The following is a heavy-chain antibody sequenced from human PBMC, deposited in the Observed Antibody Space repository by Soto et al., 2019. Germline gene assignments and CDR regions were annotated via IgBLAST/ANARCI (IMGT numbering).Heavy chain of an antibody. D-gene: IGHD4-17*01. CDR3: ASWLTTDHNHPFDS. CDR1: GFTFSSYS. Sequence: SLRLSCAASGFTFSSYSMNWVRQAPGKGLEWVSSISSSSSYIYYADSVKGRFTISRDNAKNSLYLQMNSLRAEDTAVYYCASWLTTDHNHPFDSWGQGTMVTVSS. V-gene: IGHV3-21*01. J-gene: IGHJ3*02. CDR2: ISSSSSYI.